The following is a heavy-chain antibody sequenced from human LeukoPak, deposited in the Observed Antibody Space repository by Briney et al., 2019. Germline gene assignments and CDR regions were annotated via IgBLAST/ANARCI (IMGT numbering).Heavy chain of an antibody. J-gene: IGHJ4*02. CDR2: INPNSGGT. Sequence: GAPVKVSCKASGYTFTGYYMHWVRQAPGQGLEWMGWINPNSGGTNYAQKFQGRVTMTRDTSISTAYMELSRLKSDDTAVYYCAREGVYESFSHYWGQGTLVTVSS. CDR3: AREGVYESFSHY. V-gene: IGHV1-2*02. CDR1: GYTFTGYY. D-gene: IGHD5/OR15-5a*01.